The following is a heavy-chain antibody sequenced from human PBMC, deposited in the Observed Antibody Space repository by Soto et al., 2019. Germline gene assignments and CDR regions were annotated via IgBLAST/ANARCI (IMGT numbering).Heavy chain of an antibody. Sequence: SETLSLTCTVSGGSISSYYWSWIRQPPGKGLEWIGYMYYSGSTSYNPSLKSRVTMSVDTSKNQFSLKVTSVTAADTALYYCARVSYCGADCWYRFDLSGHGTPVTVSS. CDR1: GGSISSYY. D-gene: IGHD2-21*02. V-gene: IGHV4-59*01. CDR3: ARVSYCGADCWYRFDL. CDR2: MYYSGST. J-gene: IGHJ5*02.